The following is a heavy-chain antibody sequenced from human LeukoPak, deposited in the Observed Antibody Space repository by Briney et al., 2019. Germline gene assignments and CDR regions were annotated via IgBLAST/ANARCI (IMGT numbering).Heavy chain of an antibody. Sequence: GGSLRLSCAASGFTFDDYAMHWVRQAPGKGLEWVSGISWNSGSIGYADSVKGRFTISRANAKNSLYLQMNSLRAEDTALYYCARVPAAIFHYYYGMDVWGQGTTVTVSS. CDR1: GFTFDDYA. D-gene: IGHD2-2*01. J-gene: IGHJ6*02. CDR3: ARVPAAIFHYYYGMDV. CDR2: ISWNSGSI. V-gene: IGHV3-9*01.